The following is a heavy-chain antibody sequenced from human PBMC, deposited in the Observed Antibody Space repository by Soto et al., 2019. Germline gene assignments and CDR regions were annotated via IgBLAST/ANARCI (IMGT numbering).Heavy chain of an antibody. V-gene: IGHV3-48*03. CDR1: VFFFTEYE. J-gene: IGHJ4*02. Sequence: PRGSLRFSCASSVFFFTEYEMNWIRQAPGKGLELVSYINPSGSLIYYADSVKGRFTVSRDNSKNSLYLQVGSLRAEDTAIYYCVTTMGLAPRPADSWGQGTLVTVSS. CDR2: INPSGSLI. D-gene: IGHD2-8*01. CDR3: VTTMGLAPRPADS.